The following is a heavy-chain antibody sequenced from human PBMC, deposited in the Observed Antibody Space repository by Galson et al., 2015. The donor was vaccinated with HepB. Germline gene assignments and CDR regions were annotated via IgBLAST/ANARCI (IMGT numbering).Heavy chain of an antibody. J-gene: IGHJ5*02. V-gene: IGHV4-30-4*01. CDR1: GGSISSGDYY. CDR3: ARVVVGEDCSGGSCYSSQRTNWFDP. D-gene: IGHD2-15*01. Sequence: TLSLTCTVSGGSISSGDYYWSWIRQPPGKGLEWIGYIYYSGSTYYNPSLKSRVTISVDTSKNQFSLKLSSVTAADTAVYYCARVVVGEDCSGGSCYSSQRTNWFDPWGQGTLVTVSS. CDR2: IYYSGST.